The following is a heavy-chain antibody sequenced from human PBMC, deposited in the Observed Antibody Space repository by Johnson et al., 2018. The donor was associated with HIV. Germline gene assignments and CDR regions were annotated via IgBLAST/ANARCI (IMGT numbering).Heavy chain of an antibody. CDR3: ARGRKDIGAADGLDNDAFDV. J-gene: IGHJ3*01. Sequence: VQLVESGGGVVQPGRSLRLSCAASGFTVSSNYMSWVRQAPGKGLDWVSVIYSGGSTYYADSVKGRFTFSRDISKNTLFLQMDSLRPDDTALYYCARGRKDIGAADGLDNDAFDVWGQGTLVTVSS. V-gene: IGHV3-66*01. CDR1: GFTVSSNY. D-gene: IGHD6-13*01. CDR2: IYSGGST.